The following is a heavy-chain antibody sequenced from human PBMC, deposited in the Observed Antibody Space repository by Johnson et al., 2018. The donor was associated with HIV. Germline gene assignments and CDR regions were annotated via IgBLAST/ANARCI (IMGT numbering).Heavy chain of an antibody. CDR2: IYSGGST. V-gene: IGHV3-53*01. CDR3: ARELEIEQGLDACDI. J-gene: IGHJ3*02. Sequence: VQLVESGGGLIQPGGSLRLSCAASGFTVSSNYMSWVRQAPGKGLEWVSVIYSGGSTYYADSVKGRFTISRDNSKNTLYLQMNSLRAEDTAVYYCARELEIEQGLDACDIWGQGTMVTVSS. CDR1: GFTVSSNY. D-gene: IGHD5-24*01.